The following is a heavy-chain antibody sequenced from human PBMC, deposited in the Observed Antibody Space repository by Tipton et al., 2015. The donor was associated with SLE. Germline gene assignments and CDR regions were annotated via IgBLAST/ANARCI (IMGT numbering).Heavy chain of an antibody. V-gene: IGHV1-18*01. J-gene: IGHJ3*02. CDR1: GYTFTSYG. D-gene: IGHD1-14*01. CDR2: ISAYNGDT. Sequence: QLVQSGVEVKKPGASVKVSCKASGYTFTSYGICWVRQAPGQGLEWMGGISAYNGDTNYAQKFQGRVTMTTDTSTSTAYMELRSLRSDDTAAYYCARDALYYRNAFDIWGQGTMVTVSS. CDR3: ARDALYYRNAFDI.